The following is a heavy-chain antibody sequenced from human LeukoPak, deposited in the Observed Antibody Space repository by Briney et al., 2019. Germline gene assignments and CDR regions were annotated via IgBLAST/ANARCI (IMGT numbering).Heavy chain of an antibody. CDR3: ARAGDSSGYSDY. V-gene: IGHV4-34*01. CDR2: INHRGST. J-gene: IGHJ4*02. CDR1: GGSFRGYY. D-gene: IGHD3-22*01. Sequence: KPSETLSLTCAVYGGSFRGYYWTWIRQPPGKGLEWIGEINHRGSTNYNPSLKSRVTISVDTSKNQFSLKLSSVTVADTAVYYCARAGDSSGYSDYWGQGVLVTVSS.